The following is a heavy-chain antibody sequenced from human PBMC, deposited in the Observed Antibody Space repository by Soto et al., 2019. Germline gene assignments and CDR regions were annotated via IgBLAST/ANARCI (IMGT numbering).Heavy chain of an antibody. V-gene: IGHV3-33*01. Sequence: QVQLVESGGGVVQPGGSLRLSCAASGFTFSSYGMHWVRQAPGKGLDWVAVIWYDGSNTYYADSVKGRFTISRDNSKNTLYLQVNSMRAEDTAVYYCARDQLYSSSWFDYWGQGTLVTVSS. CDR3: ARDQLYSSSWFDY. CDR1: GFTFSSYG. J-gene: IGHJ4*02. CDR2: IWYDGSNT. D-gene: IGHD6-13*01.